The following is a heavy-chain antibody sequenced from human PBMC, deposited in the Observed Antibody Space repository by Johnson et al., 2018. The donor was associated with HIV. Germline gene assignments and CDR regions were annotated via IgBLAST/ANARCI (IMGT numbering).Heavy chain of an antibody. CDR2: VSHDGSNK. J-gene: IGHJ3*02. CDR3: ARDGTTGPSGDAFDI. Sequence: QVQLVESGGGVVQHGRSLRLSCAASGFTFRSSPIHWARQAPGQGLEGVAIVSHDGSNKYDADSVKGRLTISRDNSKNTLYLQMNSLRAEDTALYYCARDGTTGPSGDAFDIGGQGTMVTVSS. D-gene: IGHD4-17*01. V-gene: IGHV3-30*04. CDR1: GFTFRSSP.